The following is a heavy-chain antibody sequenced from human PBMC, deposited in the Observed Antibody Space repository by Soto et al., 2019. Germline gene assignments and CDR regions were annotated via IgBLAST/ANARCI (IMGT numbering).Heavy chain of an antibody. Sequence: QVPLVQSGSEVKKPGASVKVSCKAPGYTFTSYDINWVRQATGQGLEWMGWMNPNSGNTGYAQKFQGRVTMTRNTSISTAYMELSRLRSEDTAVYYCASVIAAAGTCYFDYWGQGALLTVSS. CDR2: MNPNSGNT. D-gene: IGHD6-13*01. J-gene: IGHJ4*02. V-gene: IGHV1-8*01. CDR1: GYTFTSYD. CDR3: ASVIAAAGTCYFDY.